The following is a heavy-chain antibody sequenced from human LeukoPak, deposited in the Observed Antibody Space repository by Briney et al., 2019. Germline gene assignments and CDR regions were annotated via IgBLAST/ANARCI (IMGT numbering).Heavy chain of an antibody. CDR2: INPNSGGT. CDR1: GYTFTGYY. V-gene: IGHV1-2*02. D-gene: IGHD3-16*02. Sequence: ASVKVSCKASGYTFTGYYMHWVRPAPGQGLEGMGWINPNSGGTNYAQKFQGRVTMTRDTSISTAYMELSRLRSDDTAVYYCAREYYDYVWGSYRYTVYYFDYWGQGTLVTVSS. CDR3: AREYYDYVWGSYRYTVYYFDY. J-gene: IGHJ4*02.